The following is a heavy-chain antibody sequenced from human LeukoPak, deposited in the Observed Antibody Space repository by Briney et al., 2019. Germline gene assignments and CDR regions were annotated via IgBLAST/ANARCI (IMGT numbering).Heavy chain of an antibody. CDR2: IIGSGGKT. J-gene: IGHJ4*02. Sequence: PGGSLRLSCAASGFTFSSYAMSWVRQAPGKGLEWVSAIIGSGGKTYYADSVKGRFTISRDNSRSTLYLQLNSVTAEDTAVYYCAKPLTAATGTDFDHWGQGTLVTVSS. V-gene: IGHV3-23*01. CDR3: AKPLTAATGTDFDH. D-gene: IGHD6-13*01. CDR1: GFTFSSYA.